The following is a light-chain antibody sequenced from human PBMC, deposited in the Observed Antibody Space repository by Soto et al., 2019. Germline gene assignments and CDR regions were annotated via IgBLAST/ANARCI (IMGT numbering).Light chain of an antibody. CDR3: QQRSNWPPIT. J-gene: IGKJ1*01. V-gene: IGKV3-11*01. Sequence: IVLTQSPATLSFAPGERGTLSWSSSQNFSNYLDLYQQKPGQAPRLLIYESSNRATGIAARFSGSGSGTDFTLTISSLEPEDFAVYYCQQRSNWPPITFGQGTKVDI. CDR1: QNFSNY. CDR2: ESS.